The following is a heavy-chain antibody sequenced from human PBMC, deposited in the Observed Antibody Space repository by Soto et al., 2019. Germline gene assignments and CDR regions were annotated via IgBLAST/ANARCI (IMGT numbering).Heavy chain of an antibody. Sequence: EVQLLESGGTLVQPGGSLRLSCVASGFTFSSFAMNWVRQAPGKGLEWVSAVSASGGGTTTYYADSVKGRFTISRDNSKSALYLQMNSLRADDTAVYYCATDREMNTIRRFDYWGQGTLVTVSS. CDR1: GFTFSSFA. V-gene: IGHV3-23*01. J-gene: IGHJ4*02. CDR3: ATDREMNTIRRFDY. CDR2: VSASGGGTTT. D-gene: IGHD1-1*01.